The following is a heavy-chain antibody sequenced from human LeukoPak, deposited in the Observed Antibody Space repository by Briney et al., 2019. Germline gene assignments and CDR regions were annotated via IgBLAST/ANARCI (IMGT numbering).Heavy chain of an antibody. D-gene: IGHD5-18*01. CDR2: IIPIFGTA. CDR3: AREGRGYSYGQVESWFDP. V-gene: IGHV1-69*05. Sequence: ASVKVSCKASGGTFSSYAISWVRQAPGQGLEWMGRIIPIFGTANYAQKFQGRVTIPTDESTSTAYMELSSLRSEDTAVYYCAREGRGYSYGQVESWFDPWGQGTLVTVSS. J-gene: IGHJ5*02. CDR1: GGTFSSYA.